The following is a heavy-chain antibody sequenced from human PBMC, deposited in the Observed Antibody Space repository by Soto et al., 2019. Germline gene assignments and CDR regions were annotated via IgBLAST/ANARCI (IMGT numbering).Heavy chain of an antibody. Sequence: EVQLVESGGGLVQPGGSLRLSCAASGFTFSSYWMHWVRQAPGKRLVWVSRINSDGSSTSYADSVKGRFTISRDNAKNTLYLQMNSLRAEDTAVYYCARDTLWGQWLVRGFDPWGQGTLVTVSS. CDR3: ARDTLWGQWLVRGFDP. J-gene: IGHJ5*02. V-gene: IGHV3-74*01. CDR2: INSDGSST. D-gene: IGHD6-19*01. CDR1: GFTFSSYW.